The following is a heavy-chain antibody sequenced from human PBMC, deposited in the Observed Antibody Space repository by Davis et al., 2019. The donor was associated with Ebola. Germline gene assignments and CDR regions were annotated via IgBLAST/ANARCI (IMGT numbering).Heavy chain of an antibody. J-gene: IGHJ6*02. CDR3: ARGNYGDYIVLYYYNMDV. CDR2: IHYLGNT. Sequence: SETLSLTCTVSGGFINNYFWSWIRQPPGKGLEWIGNIHYLGNTNYNPSLKGRLAMSVDTSKNQFSLKLSSVTPADTAVYYCARGNYGDYIVLYYYNMDVWGQGTTVTVSS. CDR1: GGFINNYF. D-gene: IGHD4-17*01. V-gene: IGHV4-59*01.